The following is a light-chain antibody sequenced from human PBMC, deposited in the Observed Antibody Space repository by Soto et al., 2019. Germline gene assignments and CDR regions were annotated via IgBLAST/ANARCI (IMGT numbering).Light chain of an antibody. CDR2: GAS. J-gene: IGKJ1*01. CDR3: QQYNNWPRT. Sequence: EIVMTQSPGTLSVSPGERATLSCRASQSVSSNLAWYQQKPGQAPRLLIYGASTRATGIPARFSGSRSGTELTPTISSLQSEDFAVYYCQQYNNWPRTFGQGTKVEIK. CDR1: QSVSSN. V-gene: IGKV3-15*01.